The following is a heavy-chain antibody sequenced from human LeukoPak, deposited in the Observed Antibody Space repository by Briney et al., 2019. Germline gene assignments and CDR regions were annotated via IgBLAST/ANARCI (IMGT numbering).Heavy chain of an antibody. V-gene: IGHV3-23*01. J-gene: IGHJ4*02. Sequence: GGSLRLSCAASGFTFSDYAMSWVRQAPGKGLEWVSTIFKTGDTAHYADIVRGRFTISRDNSKNTLSLQMNSLRAEDTAIYYCAKLWGRHVWSFGYWGQGALVTVSS. CDR1: GFTFSDYA. CDR2: IFKTGDTA. CDR3: AKLWGRHVWSFGY. D-gene: IGHD3-16*01.